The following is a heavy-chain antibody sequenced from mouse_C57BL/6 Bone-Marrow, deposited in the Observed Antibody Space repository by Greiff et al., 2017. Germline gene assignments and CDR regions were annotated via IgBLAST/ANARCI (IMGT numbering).Heavy chain of an antibody. CDR1: GFNIKNTY. V-gene: IGHV14-3*01. CDR3: ARKGAWLAY. CDR2: IDPANGNT. J-gene: IGHJ3*01. Sequence: VQLQQSVAELVRPGASVKLSCTASGFNIKNTYMNWVKQRPEQGLECIGRIDPANGNTKYAPKFPGKATITADTYSNTAYLQHSSLTSEDTAIYYGARKGAWLAYWGQGTLVTVSA.